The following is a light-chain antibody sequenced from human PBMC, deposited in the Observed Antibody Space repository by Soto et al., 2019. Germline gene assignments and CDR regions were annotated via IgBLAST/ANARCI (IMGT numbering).Light chain of an antibody. CDR3: CSYAGTHWV. V-gene: IGLV2-11*01. J-gene: IGLJ3*02. CDR1: SSDVGYSNY. Sequence: QSALTQPRSVSGSPGQSVTISCTGTSSDVGYSNYVSWYQQHPGKAPNLMIYDVTKRPSGVPDRFSGSKSGNTASLTISGLQAEDEADYHCCSYAGTHWVFGGGTKLNVL. CDR2: DVT.